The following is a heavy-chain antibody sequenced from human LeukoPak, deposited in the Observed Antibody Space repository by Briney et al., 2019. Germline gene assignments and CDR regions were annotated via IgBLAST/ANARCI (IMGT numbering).Heavy chain of an antibody. D-gene: IGHD2-15*01. J-gene: IGHJ4*02. CDR2: IYYSGST. V-gene: IGHV4-59*01. CDR3: ARERVVEYFDY. CDR1: GGSISSYY. Sequence: SETLSLTCTVSGGSISSYYRSWIRQPPGKGLEWIGYIYYSGSTNYNPSLKSRVTISVDTSKNQFSLKLSSVTAADTAVYYCARERVVEYFDYWGQGTLVTVSS.